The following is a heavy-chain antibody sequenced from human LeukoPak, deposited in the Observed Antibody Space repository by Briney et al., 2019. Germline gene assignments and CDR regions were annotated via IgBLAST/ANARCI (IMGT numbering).Heavy chain of an antibody. V-gene: IGHV3-30-3*01. Sequence: GSLRLSCAASGFTFSSYAMHWVRQAPGKGLEWVAVISYDGSNKYYADSVKGRYTISRDNSKNTLYLQMNSLRAEDTAVYYCAKDLTGGGQGTLVTVSS. CDR2: ISYDGSNK. CDR3: AKDLTG. J-gene: IGHJ4*02. D-gene: IGHD4/OR15-4a*01. CDR1: GFTFSSYA.